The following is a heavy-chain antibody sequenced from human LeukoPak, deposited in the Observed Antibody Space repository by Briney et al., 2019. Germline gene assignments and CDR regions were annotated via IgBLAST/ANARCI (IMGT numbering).Heavy chain of an antibody. J-gene: IGHJ4*02. V-gene: IGHV1-46*01. D-gene: IGHD6-13*01. CDR1: GYTFTSYY. CDR3: ATGALSTYSSSWYGPRSDY. CDR2: INPSGGST. Sequence: ASVKVSCKASGYTFTSYYMHWVRQAPGQGLEWMGIINPSGGSTSYAQKFQGRVTMTEDTSTDTAYMELTSLRSEDTAVYYCATGALSTYSSSWYGPRSDYWGQGTLVTVSS.